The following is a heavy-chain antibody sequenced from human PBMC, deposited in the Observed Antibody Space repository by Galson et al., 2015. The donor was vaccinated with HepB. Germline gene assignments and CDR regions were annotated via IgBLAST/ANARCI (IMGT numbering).Heavy chain of an antibody. D-gene: IGHD2-8*01. CDR1: GFTFSSYG. Sequence: SLRLSCAASGFTFSSYGMHWVRQAPGKGLEWVAVIWYDGSNKYYADSVKGRFTISRDNSKNTLYLQMNSLRAEDTAVYYCARGMRQYHYYYYGMDVWGQGTTVTVSS. J-gene: IGHJ6*02. CDR3: ARGMRQYHYYYYGMDV. CDR2: IWYDGSNK. V-gene: IGHV3-33*01.